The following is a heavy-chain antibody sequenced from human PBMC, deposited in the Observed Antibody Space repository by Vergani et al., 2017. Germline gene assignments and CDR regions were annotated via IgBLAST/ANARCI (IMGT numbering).Heavy chain of an antibody. V-gene: IGHV1-2*02. CDR2: ISPKTGDT. CDR1: ESTFSDYN. Sequence: QVQLMQSGPVMKKPGGSMKVSCQASESTFSDYNIHWVRQAPGQGLQWMGWISPKTGDTDYLQRFQDRVTMTNDASTKTVYLKMTRLTSADTAIYYCAHSWNFGRRDWFDSWGPGTLVTVSS. CDR3: AHSWNFGRRDWFDS. J-gene: IGHJ5*01. D-gene: IGHD1-26*01.